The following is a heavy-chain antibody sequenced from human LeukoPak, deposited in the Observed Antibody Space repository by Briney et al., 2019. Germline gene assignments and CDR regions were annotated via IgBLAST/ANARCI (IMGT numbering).Heavy chain of an antibody. Sequence: GGSLRLSCAASGFTFSSYAMSWVRQAPGKGLEWVSVIYSGGSTYYADSVKGRFTISRDNSKNTLYLQMNSLRAEDTAVYYCARSGGSSYEAFYYYYGMDVWGQGTTVTVSS. J-gene: IGHJ6*02. CDR3: ARSGGSSYEAFYYYYGMDV. CDR1: GFTFSSYA. D-gene: IGHD3-16*01. V-gene: IGHV3-53*01. CDR2: IYSGGST.